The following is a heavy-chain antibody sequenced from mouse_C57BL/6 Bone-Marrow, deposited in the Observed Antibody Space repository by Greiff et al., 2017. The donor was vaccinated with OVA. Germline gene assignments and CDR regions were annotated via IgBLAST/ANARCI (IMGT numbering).Heavy chain of an antibody. J-gene: IGHJ1*03. D-gene: IGHD1-1*01. CDR3: ARAPYYAYWYFDV. V-gene: IGHV1-58*01. Sequence: VQLKESGAELVRPGSSVKMSCKTSGYTFTSYGINWVKQRPGQGLEWIGYIYIGNGYTEYNEKFKGKATLTSDTSSSTAYMQLSSLTSEDSAIYFCARAPYYAYWYFDVWGTGTTVTVSS. CDR2: IYIGNGYT. CDR1: GYTFTSYG.